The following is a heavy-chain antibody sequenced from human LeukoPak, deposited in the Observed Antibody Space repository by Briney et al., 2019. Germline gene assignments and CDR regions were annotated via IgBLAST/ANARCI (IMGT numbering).Heavy chain of an antibody. CDR3: ARVLTPHYYGSGSYGMDV. Sequence: GASLRLSCAASAFTFSSYEMNWVRQAPGKGLGWVSYISSSGSTIYYADSMKGRFTISRDNAKNSLYLQMNSLRAEDTAVYYCARVLTPHYYGSGSYGMDVWGQGTTVTVSS. V-gene: IGHV3-48*03. CDR1: AFTFSSYE. J-gene: IGHJ6*02. CDR2: ISSSGSTI. D-gene: IGHD3-10*01.